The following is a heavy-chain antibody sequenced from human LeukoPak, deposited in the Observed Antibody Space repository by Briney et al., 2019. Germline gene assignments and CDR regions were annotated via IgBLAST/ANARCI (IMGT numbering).Heavy chain of an antibody. CDR1: GGSISSSNW. Sequence: SGTLSLTCAVSGGSISSSNWWSWVRQPPGKGLEWIGEIYHSGSTYYNPSLKSRVTISVDTSKNQFSLKLSSVTAADTAVYYCARDGPYDSSGYYYPTPFDYWGQGTLVTVSS. V-gene: IGHV4-4*02. D-gene: IGHD3-22*01. CDR3: ARDGPYDSSGYYYPTPFDY. CDR2: IYHSGST. J-gene: IGHJ4*02.